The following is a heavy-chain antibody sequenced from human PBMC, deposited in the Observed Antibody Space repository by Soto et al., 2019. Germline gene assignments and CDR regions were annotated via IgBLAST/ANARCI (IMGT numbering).Heavy chain of an antibody. Sequence: GGSLRLSCAASGFTFSSYAMSWVRQAPGKGLEWVSAISGSGGSTYYADSVKGRFTISRDNSKNTLYLQMNSLRAEDTAVYYCAKGDSSSWNYYYYYGMDVWGQGTTVTVSS. V-gene: IGHV3-23*01. CDR2: ISGSGGST. CDR3: AKGDSSSWNYYYYYGMDV. CDR1: GFTFSSYA. J-gene: IGHJ6*02. D-gene: IGHD6-13*01.